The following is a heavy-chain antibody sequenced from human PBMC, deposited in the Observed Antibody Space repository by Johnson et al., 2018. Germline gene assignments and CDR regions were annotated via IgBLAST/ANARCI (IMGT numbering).Heavy chain of an antibody. Sequence: VQLVESGGGLVKPGGSLRLSCAASGFTFSSYSMNWVRQAPGKGLEWVSSISSSSRYIYYADSVKGRFTISRDNAKNSLYLQMNSLSAEDTAVYYCAKDAPNYDIWSGYFFRWFDPWGQGTLVIVSS. CDR2: ISSSSRYI. CDR1: GFTFSSYS. D-gene: IGHD3-3*01. CDR3: AKDAPNYDIWSGYFFRWFDP. V-gene: IGHV3-21*01. J-gene: IGHJ5*02.